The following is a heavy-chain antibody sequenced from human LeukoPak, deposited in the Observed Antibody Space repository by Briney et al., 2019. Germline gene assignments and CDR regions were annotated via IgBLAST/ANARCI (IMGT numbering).Heavy chain of an antibody. CDR1: GFTFSNFA. CDR3: AKVLVSGDYYDY. Sequence: GGSLRLSCAASGFTFSNFAMLWVRQAPGKGLEWVSSISGSGDSTHYTDSVKGRFTISRDNSRNTVYLQMNSLRAEDTALYYCAKVLVSGDYYDYWGQGTLVTVSS. J-gene: IGHJ4*02. D-gene: IGHD3-22*01. CDR2: ISGSGDST. V-gene: IGHV3-23*01.